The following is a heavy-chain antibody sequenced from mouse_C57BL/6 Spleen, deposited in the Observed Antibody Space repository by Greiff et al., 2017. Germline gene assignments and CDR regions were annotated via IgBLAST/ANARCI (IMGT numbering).Heavy chain of an antibody. Sequence: QVKLQQSGPGLVQPSQRLSITCTVSGFSLTSYGVHWVRQSPGKGLEWLGVIWSGGSTEFNEAFLSRLSISTYKSKSQVFFKMNSLQADDTARYYCSAITTVEWMDYWGQGTSVTVSS. CDR2: IWSGGST. D-gene: IGHD1-1*01. J-gene: IGHJ4*01. CDR1: GFSLTSYG. V-gene: IGHV2-2*01. CDR3: SAITTVEWMDY.